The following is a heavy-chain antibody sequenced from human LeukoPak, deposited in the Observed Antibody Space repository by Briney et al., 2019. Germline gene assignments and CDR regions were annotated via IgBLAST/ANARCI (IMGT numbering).Heavy chain of an antibody. V-gene: IGHV3-33*01. D-gene: IGHD3-10*01. CDR3: ARAPSHYYADY. Sequence: GGSLRLSCAASGYTFSHYGMHWVRQARDKGLEWVAVIWYDGSNKYYADSVKGRFTISRDNSKNTVYLQMDSLRVEDTAVYYCARAPSHYYADYWGQGTLVTVSS. CDR1: GYTFSHYG. J-gene: IGHJ4*02. CDR2: IWYDGSNK.